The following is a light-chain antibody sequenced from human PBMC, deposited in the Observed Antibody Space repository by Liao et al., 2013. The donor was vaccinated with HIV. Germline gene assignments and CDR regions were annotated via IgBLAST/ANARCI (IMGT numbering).Light chain of an antibody. V-gene: IGLV3-1*01. CDR2: QDS. J-gene: IGLJ3*02. Sequence: SYELTQPPSVSVSPGQTANITCSGDKLGNRFVSWYQQKSGQSPVLVIYQDSKRPSGIPERFSGSNSGSTATLTISGTQAMDEADYYCQAWDSSTGVFGGGTKLTVL. CDR1: KLGNRF. CDR3: QAWDSSTGV.